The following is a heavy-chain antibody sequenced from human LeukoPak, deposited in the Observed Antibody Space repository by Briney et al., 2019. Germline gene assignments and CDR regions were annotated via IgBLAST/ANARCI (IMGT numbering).Heavy chain of an antibody. CDR3: ARVVPPLYYFDY. Sequence: GGSLRLSCAASGLTFSSSWMSWVRQAPGKGLQWVANIKQDGSEKYYVDSVKARFTISRDNAKNSLYLQMNSLRAEDTAVYFCARVVPPLYYFDYWGQGTLLTVSS. D-gene: IGHD3-10*01. J-gene: IGHJ4*02. CDR2: IKQDGSEK. V-gene: IGHV3-7*01. CDR1: GLTFSSSW.